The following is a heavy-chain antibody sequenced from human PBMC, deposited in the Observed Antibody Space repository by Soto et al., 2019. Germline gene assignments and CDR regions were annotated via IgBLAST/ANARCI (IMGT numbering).Heavy chain of an antibody. Sequence: GASVKVSCKASGYTFTSYYMHWVRQAPGQGLEWMGIINPSGGSTSYAQKFQGRVTMTRDTSTSAVYMELSSLRSEDTAVYYCARDTSGVPAHPEPFDYWGQGTLVTVSS. J-gene: IGHJ4*02. V-gene: IGHV1-46*03. CDR2: INPSGGST. CDR1: GYTFTSYY. CDR3: ARDTSGVPAHPEPFDY. D-gene: IGHD2-2*01.